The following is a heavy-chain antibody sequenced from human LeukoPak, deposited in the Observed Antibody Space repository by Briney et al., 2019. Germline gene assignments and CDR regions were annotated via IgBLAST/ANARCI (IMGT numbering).Heavy chain of an antibody. CDR2: IKQDGSEK. V-gene: IGHV3-7*01. J-gene: IGHJ4*02. CDR1: GFTFDNYW. CDR3: ARVLDSSSYNSEPDY. D-gene: IGHD3-22*01. Sequence: GGSLRLSCAASGFTFDNYWMTWVRQAPGKGLEWVANIKQDGSEKYYVDSVKGRFTISRDNAKNSLYLQMNSLRAEDTAVYYCARVLDSSSYNSEPDYWGQGTLVTVSS.